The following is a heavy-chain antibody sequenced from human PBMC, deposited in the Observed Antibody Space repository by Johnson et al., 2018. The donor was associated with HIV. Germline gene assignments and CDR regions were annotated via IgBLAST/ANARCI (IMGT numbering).Heavy chain of an antibody. Sequence: VQLVESGGGVVRPGESLRLSCAASGFTFHDNGMTWVRQVSGKGLEWVSSINWNGGNTGYADSVKGRFTISRDNDENSLYLQMNSLRAEDTALSYCARVSYSGTYWAVDIWGQGIMVTVSS. D-gene: IGHD1-26*01. CDR1: GFTFHDNG. J-gene: IGHJ3*02. CDR3: ARVSYSGTYWAVDI. CDR2: INWNGGNT. V-gene: IGHV3-20*04.